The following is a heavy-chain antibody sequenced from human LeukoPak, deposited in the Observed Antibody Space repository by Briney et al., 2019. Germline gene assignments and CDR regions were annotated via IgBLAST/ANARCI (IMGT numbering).Heavy chain of an antibody. CDR3: AGGNDAFDI. V-gene: IGHV3-7*04. CDR2: IKQDGSQE. J-gene: IGHJ3*02. CDR1: RFTLSTYW. Sequence: PGGSLRLSCAASRFTLSTYWMSWVRQAPGKGLEWVAHIKQDGSQEYYVDSVKGRFTISRDSAKNSLYLQMNSLRAEDTAVYYCAGGNDAFDIWGQGTMVTVSS.